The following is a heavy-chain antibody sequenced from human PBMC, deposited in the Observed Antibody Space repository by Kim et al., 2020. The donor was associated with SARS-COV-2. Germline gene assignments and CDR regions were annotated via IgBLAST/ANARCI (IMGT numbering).Heavy chain of an antibody. CDR2: L. CDR3: AKAEHGFNAFEL. V-gene: IGHV3-11*01. Sequence: LSYSGYVKGRFTMSRDNAKNSLYRQMNSLRVEDTAIYYCAKAEHGFNAFELWGQGTLLTVSS. J-gene: IGHJ4*02. D-gene: IGHD3-16*01.